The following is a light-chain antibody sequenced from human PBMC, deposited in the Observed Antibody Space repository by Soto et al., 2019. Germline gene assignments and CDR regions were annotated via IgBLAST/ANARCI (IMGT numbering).Light chain of an antibody. V-gene: IGKV3-15*01. Sequence: EIVMTQSPATLSVSPGERATLSCRASQSVSSNLAWYQQKPGQAPRLLIYGASTRATGIPARFSGSGSGTEFTLTISSLQSEDFVVYYCQQYNNWPRTVGQGTKVEIK. CDR1: QSVSSN. J-gene: IGKJ1*01. CDR2: GAS. CDR3: QQYNNWPRT.